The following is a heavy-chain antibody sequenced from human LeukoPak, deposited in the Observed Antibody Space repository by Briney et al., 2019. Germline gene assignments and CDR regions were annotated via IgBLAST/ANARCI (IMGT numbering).Heavy chain of an antibody. D-gene: IGHD6-19*01. V-gene: IGHV3-30*18. J-gene: IGHJ4*02. CDR1: GFTFSTYA. CDR2: ISNDATKK. Sequence: GGSLRLSCAASGFTFSTYAMHWVRQAPGKGLEWVAVISNDATKKYYADSVKGRSTISGDNSESTLYLQMNSLRAEDTAVYYCAKDGSGWYGGDYWGQGTLVTVSS. CDR3: AKDGSGWYGGDY.